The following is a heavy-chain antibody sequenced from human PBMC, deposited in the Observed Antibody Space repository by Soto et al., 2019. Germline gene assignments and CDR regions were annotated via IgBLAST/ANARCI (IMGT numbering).Heavy chain of an antibody. J-gene: IGHJ4*02. CDR3: ARGRGGRDY. CDR2: MDPKTGNT. CDR1: GYSFTSYD. V-gene: IGHV1-8*01. Sequence: SVKVSCKASGYSFTSYDINWVRQATGQGLEWMGWMDPKTGNTDYGQKFQGRVTMTRNTSISTAYMELSSLPSEDTAVYYCARGRGGRDYWGQGTLVTVSS.